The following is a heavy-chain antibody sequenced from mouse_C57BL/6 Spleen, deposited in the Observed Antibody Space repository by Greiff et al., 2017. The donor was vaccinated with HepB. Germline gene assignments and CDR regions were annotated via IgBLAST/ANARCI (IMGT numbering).Heavy chain of an antibody. Sequence: QVQLQQSGAELVRPGTSVKVSCKASGYAFTNYLIEWVKQRPGQGLERIGVINPGSGGTNYNEKFKGKATLTADKSSSTAYMQLSSLTSEDSAVYFCAIDSSGFYAMDYWGQGTSVTVSS. J-gene: IGHJ4*01. CDR2: INPGSGGT. CDR1: GYAFTNYL. V-gene: IGHV1-54*01. CDR3: AIDSSGFYAMDY. D-gene: IGHD3-2*02.